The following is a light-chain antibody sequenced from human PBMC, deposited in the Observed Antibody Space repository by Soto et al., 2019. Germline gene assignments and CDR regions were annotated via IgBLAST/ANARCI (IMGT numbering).Light chain of an antibody. J-gene: IGLJ2*01. CDR3: NSYAGSNNVV. Sequence: QSVLTQPPSASGSPGQSVTISCTGTSSDVGGYNYVSWYQQHPGKAPKLMIYEVTKRPSGVPDRFSGSKSGNTASLTVSGLQAEDAADYYCNSYAGSNNVVFGGGTKL. V-gene: IGLV2-8*01. CDR1: SSDVGGYNY. CDR2: EVT.